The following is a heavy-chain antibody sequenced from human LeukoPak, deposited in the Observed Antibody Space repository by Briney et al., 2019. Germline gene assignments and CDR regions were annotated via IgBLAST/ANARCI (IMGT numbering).Heavy chain of an antibody. D-gene: IGHD2-2*02. CDR1: GGSISNYY. V-gene: IGHV4-4*07. CDR2: IYTSGST. Sequence: PSETLSLTCTVSGGSISNYYWSWIRQPAGKGLEWIGRIYTSGSTNYNPSLKSRVTMSGDTSKNQFSLKLSSVTAADTAVYYCARHRERMGVEKHCSSTSCYTGPHYYYYMDVWGKGTTVTVSS. CDR3: ARHRERMGVEKHCSSTSCYTGPHYYYYMDV. J-gene: IGHJ6*03.